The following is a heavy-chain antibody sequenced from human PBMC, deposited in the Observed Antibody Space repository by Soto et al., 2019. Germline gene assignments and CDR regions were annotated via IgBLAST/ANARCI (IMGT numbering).Heavy chain of an antibody. CDR2: IWYDGSNK. CDR3: AREVRFQSIAARLDY. Sequence: LRLSCAASGFTFSSYGMHWVRQAPGKGLEWVAVIWYDGSNKYYADSVKGRFTISRDNSKNTLYLQMNSLRAEDTAVYYCAREVRFQSIAARLDYWGQGTLVTVSS. D-gene: IGHD6-6*01. V-gene: IGHV3-33*01. J-gene: IGHJ4*02. CDR1: GFTFSSYG.